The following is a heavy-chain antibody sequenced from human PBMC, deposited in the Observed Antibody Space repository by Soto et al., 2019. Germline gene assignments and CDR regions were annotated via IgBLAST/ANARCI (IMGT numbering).Heavy chain of an antibody. Sequence: SETLSLTCTVSGGSVSSGSYYWSWIRQPPGKGLEWIGYIYYSGSTNYNPSLKSRVTISVDTSKNQFSLKLSSVTAADTAVYYCARDEVATIHYWGQGTLVTVSS. J-gene: IGHJ4*02. D-gene: IGHD5-12*01. V-gene: IGHV4-61*01. CDR2: IYYSGST. CDR1: GGSVSSGSYY. CDR3: ARDEVATIHY.